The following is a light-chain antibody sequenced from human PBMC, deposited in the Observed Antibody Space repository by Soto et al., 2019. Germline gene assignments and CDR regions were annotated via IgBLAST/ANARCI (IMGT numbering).Light chain of an antibody. CDR1: QSISSSY. Sequence: EVVLTQSPGTLSLSPGERATLSCRASQSISSSYLAWYQQKPGQTPRLLIYGASRRATGIPDRFSGSGSGTDFTLTVSRLEPEDFAVYYCQQYGSSQWTFGQGTKVELK. CDR2: GAS. V-gene: IGKV3-20*01. CDR3: QQYGSSQWT. J-gene: IGKJ1*01.